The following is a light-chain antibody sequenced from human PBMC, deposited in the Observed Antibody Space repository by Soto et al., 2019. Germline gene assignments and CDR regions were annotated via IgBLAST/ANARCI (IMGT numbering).Light chain of an antibody. CDR2: GAS. CDR1: QSVSSN. V-gene: IGKV3-15*01. CDR3: QQCNDWPHT. Sequence: EIVMTQSPATLSVSPGERATLSCRASQSVSSNLAWYQQKPGQAPSLLIYGASTRATGIPARFSGRGSGTDFTLTISSLQSEDCAVYYCQQCNDWPHTFGQGTKLEIK. J-gene: IGKJ2*01.